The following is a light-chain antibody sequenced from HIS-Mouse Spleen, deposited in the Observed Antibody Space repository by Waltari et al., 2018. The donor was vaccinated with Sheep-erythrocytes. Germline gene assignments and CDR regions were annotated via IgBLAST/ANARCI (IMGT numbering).Light chain of an antibody. CDR2: DVS. V-gene: IGLV2-11*01. J-gene: IGLJ3*02. CDR3: CSYAGSSTPWV. Sequence: QSALTQPRSVSGSPGQSVTISCTGTSSDVGGYNYVSWYQQHPGKAPKPMIFDVSKRPSGVPVRFSGSKSGNTASLTISGLQAEDEADYYCCSYAGSSTPWVFGGGTKLTVL. CDR1: SSDVGGYNY.